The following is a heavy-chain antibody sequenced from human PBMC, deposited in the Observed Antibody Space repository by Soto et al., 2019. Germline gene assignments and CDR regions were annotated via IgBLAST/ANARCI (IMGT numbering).Heavy chain of an antibody. CDR1: GDSISSYY. D-gene: IGHD3-16*01. CDR2: IHYSGST. V-gene: IGHV4-59*08. Sequence: PSETLSLTCTVSGDSISSYYWSWIRQPPGKGLEWIGYIHYSGSTNYNPSLKSQLTILVDTSKNQFSLKLSSVTAADTAVYYCARLGGQFSASYYYFYLDVWGKGATVTV. CDR3: ARLGGQFSASYYYFYLDV. J-gene: IGHJ6*03.